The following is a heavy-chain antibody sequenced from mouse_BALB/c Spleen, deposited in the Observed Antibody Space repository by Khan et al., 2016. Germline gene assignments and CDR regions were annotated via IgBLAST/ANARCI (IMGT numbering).Heavy chain of an antibody. Sequence: VRLQQSGAELVKPGASVKLSCTASGFNIKDTYMHWVKQRPEQGLEWIGRIDPANGNTKYDPKFQGKATITADTSSNIAYLQLSSLTSEDTAVYYCARSPYDYDVGFAYWGQGTLVTVSA. D-gene: IGHD2-4*01. CDR2: IDPANGNT. CDR1: GFNIKDTY. V-gene: IGHV14-3*02. CDR3: ARSPYDYDVGFAY. J-gene: IGHJ3*01.